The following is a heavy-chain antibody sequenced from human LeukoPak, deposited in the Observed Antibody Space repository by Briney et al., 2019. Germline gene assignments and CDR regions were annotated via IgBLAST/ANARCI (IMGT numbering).Heavy chain of an antibody. CDR3: ARENVVVAGTEYYYGMDV. Sequence: PGGSLRLSCAASGFTFSDYYMSWIHQAPGKGLEWVSYISSSGSTIYYADSVKGRFTISRDNAKNSLYLQMNSLRAEDTAVYYCARENVVVAGTEYYYGMDVWGQGTTVTVSS. J-gene: IGHJ6*02. CDR1: GFTFSDYY. CDR2: ISSSGSTI. D-gene: IGHD2-15*01. V-gene: IGHV3-11*01.